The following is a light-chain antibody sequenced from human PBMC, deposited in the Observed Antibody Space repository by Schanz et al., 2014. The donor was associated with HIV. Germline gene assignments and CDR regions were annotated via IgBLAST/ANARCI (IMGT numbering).Light chain of an antibody. V-gene: IGLV2-8*01. Sequence: QSALTQPPAASGSPGQSVTISCTEASGDVSVHNYVSWYQQHPGKAPKLIIFDVSERPSAVPDRFSGSKSGNTASLTVSGLQPEDEADYYCAAWDVNLNGPVFGGGTKLTVL. J-gene: IGLJ2*01. CDR3: AAWDVNLNGPV. CDR1: SGDVSVHNY. CDR2: DVS.